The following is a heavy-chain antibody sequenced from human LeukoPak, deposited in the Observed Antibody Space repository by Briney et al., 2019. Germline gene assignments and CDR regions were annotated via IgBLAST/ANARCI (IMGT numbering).Heavy chain of an antibody. D-gene: IGHD5-12*01. J-gene: IGHJ4*02. CDR3: ARTKSGTIEWLLLYYFDY. CDR2: INSDGSST. Sequence: GGSLRLSCAASGFTFSNYWMHWVRQAPGKGLVWVSRINSDGSSTNYADSVKGRFTISRDNAKNTLYLQMNSLRAEDTAVYYCARTKSGTIEWLLLYYFDYWGQGTLVTVSS. V-gene: IGHV3-74*01. CDR1: GFTFSNYW.